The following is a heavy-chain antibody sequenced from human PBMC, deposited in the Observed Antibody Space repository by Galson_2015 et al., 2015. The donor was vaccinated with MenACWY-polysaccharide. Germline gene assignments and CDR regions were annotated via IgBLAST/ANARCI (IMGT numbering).Heavy chain of an antibody. J-gene: IGHJ6*03. Sequence: SLRLSCAASGFTFSDYSMSWIRQAPGKGLEWVSYISSSGSTIYYADSVKGRFTISRDNAKNSLYLQMNSLRAEDTAVYYCARDALGYWSGGSCYSASYYYYVDVWGRATTVTVSS. CDR2: ISSSGSTI. CDR1: GFTFSDYS. CDR3: ARDALGYWSGGSCYSASYYYYVDV. V-gene: IGHV3-11*01. D-gene: IGHD2-15*01.